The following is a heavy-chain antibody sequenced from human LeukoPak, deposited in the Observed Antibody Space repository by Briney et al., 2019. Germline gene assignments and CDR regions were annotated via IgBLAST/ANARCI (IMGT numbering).Heavy chain of an antibody. CDR1: GVTFSSDA. V-gene: IGHV1-69*01. CDR2: IIPIFGTA. D-gene: IGHD7-27*01. CDR3: ARDRLGIPFDP. Sequence: GASVKVSCKASGVTFSSDAISWVRQAPGQGLEWMGGIIPIFGTANYAQKFQGRVTITADESTSTAYMELSSLRSEDTAVYYCARDRLGIPFDPWGQGTLVTVSS. J-gene: IGHJ5*02.